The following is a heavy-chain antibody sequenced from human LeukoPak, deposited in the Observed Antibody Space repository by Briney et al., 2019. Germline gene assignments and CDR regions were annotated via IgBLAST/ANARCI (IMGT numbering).Heavy chain of an antibody. CDR2: ISVYNGHT. J-gene: IGHJ4*02. D-gene: IGHD3-16*01. Sequence: GASQRVSCKASVYTFTDYSITWVRQAPGQGLEWRGWISVYNGHTDYPQKVQGRVTMTTDTSTSTAYMELRSLRSDDTAVYYCARDQDDYVWGSFPVPLGYWGQGTLVTVSS. V-gene: IGHV1-18*01. CDR3: ARDQDDYVWGSFPVPLGY. CDR1: VYTFTDYS.